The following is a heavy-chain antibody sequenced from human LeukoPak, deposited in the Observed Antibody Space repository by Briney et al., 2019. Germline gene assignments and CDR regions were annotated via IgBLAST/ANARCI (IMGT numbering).Heavy chain of an antibody. CDR2: IIPIIGTR. CDR3: ARDTRRQSSSGYYLMDAFDI. D-gene: IGHD3-22*01. V-gene: IGHV1-69*05. CDR1: GGTFRIYA. J-gene: IGHJ3*02. Sequence: SVKVSCEASGGTFRIYAISWVRQAPGQGLEWMGRIIPIIGTRNYAQKFQGRVTIITDESTSTAYMELSSLRSEDTAVYYCARDTRRQSSSGYYLMDAFDIWGQGTMVTVSS.